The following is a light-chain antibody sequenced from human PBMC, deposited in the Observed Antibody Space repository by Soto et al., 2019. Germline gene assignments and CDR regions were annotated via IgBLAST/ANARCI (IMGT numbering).Light chain of an antibody. CDR2: DAS. CDR3: QQYNSYWT. CDR1: QSISSW. Sequence: DIQMTPSPSTLSASVVDRVTITCRASQSISSWLAWYQQKPGKAPKVLIYDASSLESGVPSRFSGSGSGTEFSLTISSLQPDDFATYYCQQYNSYWTFGQGTKVDIK. J-gene: IGKJ1*01. V-gene: IGKV1-5*01.